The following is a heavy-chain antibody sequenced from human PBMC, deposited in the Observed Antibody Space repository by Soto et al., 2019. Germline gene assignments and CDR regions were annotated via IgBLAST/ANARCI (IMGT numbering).Heavy chain of an antibody. D-gene: IGHD2-21*02. CDR3: EVTTGY. CDR2: VSPDKGNA. CDR1: GYTFTDYD. V-gene: IGHV1-8*01. J-gene: IGHJ4*02. Sequence: ASVKVSCKTSGYTFTDYDINWVRQAPGQGLEWMGWVSPDKGNAGYAQHFQGRVTLTSDTSISTAYMELSSLTSEDTAVYYCEVTTGYWGQGTMVTVSS.